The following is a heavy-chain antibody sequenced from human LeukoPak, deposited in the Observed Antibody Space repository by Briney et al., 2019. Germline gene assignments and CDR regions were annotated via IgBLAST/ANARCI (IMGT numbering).Heavy chain of an antibody. CDR1: GFTFSSYA. CDR3: ARGRNQLLLYYYGMDV. V-gene: IGHV3-30-3*01. CDR2: ISYDGSNK. J-gene: IGHJ6*02. Sequence: SGGSLRLSCAASGFTFSSYAMHWVRLAPGKGLGWVAVISYDGSNKYYADSVKGRFTISRDNSKNTLYLQMNSLRAEDTAVYYCARGRNQLLLYYYGMDVWGQGTTVTVSS. D-gene: IGHD2-2*01.